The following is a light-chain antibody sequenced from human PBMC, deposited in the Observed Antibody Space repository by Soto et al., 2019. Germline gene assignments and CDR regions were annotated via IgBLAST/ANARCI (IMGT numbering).Light chain of an antibody. V-gene: IGLV1-44*01. CDR2: SNN. CDR3: AAWDDSLWGV. Sequence: QSVLTQPPSASGTPGQRVTISCSGSSSNIGSNTVNWYQQLPGTAPKLLIYSNNQRPSGVPDRFSGSESGTSASLAISGLQSEDEADYYCAAWDDSLWGVFGGGTKLTVL. J-gene: IGLJ3*02. CDR1: SSNIGSNT.